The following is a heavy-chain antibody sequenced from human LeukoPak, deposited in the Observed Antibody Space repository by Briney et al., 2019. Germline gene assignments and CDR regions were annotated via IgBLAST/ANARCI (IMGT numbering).Heavy chain of an antibody. V-gene: IGHV4-59*01. CDR2: IYYSGST. CDR3: ARMDYDSSGAQAVAFDY. Sequence: SETLSLTCTVSGGSISSYYWSWIRQPPGKGLEWIGYIYYSGSTNYNPSLKSRVTISVDTSKNQFSLKLSSVTAADTAMYYCARMDYDSSGAQAVAFDYWGQGTLVTVSS. J-gene: IGHJ4*02. D-gene: IGHD3-22*01. CDR1: GGSISSYY.